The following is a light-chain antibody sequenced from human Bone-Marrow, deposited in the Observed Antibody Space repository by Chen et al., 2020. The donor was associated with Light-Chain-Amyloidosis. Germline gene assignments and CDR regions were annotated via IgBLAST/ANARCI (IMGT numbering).Light chain of an antibody. CDR1: QNVNRH. V-gene: IGKV3-15*01. CDR3: QQYNNWPSWT. J-gene: IGKJ1*01. CDR2: ATS. Sequence: EIVVTQSPATLSVSPGEGATLTCRASQNVNRHVAWYQQKPGQAPRLLMSATSTRATGIPGRFSVSGSGTEFTLTISSLQSEDSAVYYCQQYNNWPSWTFGQGTKVEIK.